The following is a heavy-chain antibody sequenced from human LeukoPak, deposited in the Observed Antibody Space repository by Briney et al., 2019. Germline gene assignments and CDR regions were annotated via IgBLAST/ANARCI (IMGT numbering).Heavy chain of an antibody. Sequence: SETLSLTCAASGGSFSTYTMSWIRQPPGKGLECIGYIYNSGSTNYNPSLKSRVSISVDTSKNQFSLKLSSVTAADTAVYYCSRSVIGDFDMWGQGTMVTVSS. D-gene: IGHD3-10*01. CDR2: IYNSGST. CDR1: GGSFSTYT. J-gene: IGHJ3*02. CDR3: SRSVIGDFDM. V-gene: IGHV4-59*08.